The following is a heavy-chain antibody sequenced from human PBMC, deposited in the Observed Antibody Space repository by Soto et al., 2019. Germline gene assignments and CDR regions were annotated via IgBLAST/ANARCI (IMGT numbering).Heavy chain of an antibody. V-gene: IGHV3-33*01. CDR3: ARDLLAATYCFDY. CDR2: IWYDGSNK. J-gene: IGHJ4*02. Sequence: PGGSLRLSCAASGFTFSSYGMHWVRQAPGKGLEWVAVIWYDGSNKYYADSVKGRFTISRDNSKNTLYLQMNSLRAEDTAVYYCARDLLAATYCFDYWGQGTLVTVSS. D-gene: IGHD6-25*01. CDR1: GFTFSSYG.